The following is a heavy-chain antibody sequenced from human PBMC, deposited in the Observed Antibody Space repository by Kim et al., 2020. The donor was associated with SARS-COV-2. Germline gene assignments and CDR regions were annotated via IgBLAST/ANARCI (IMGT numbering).Heavy chain of an antibody. D-gene: IGHD1-26*01. J-gene: IGHJ4*02. CDR3: ATDRYVVGATPRY. V-gene: IGHV1-24*01. Sequence: YAQKFQGRVTMTEDTSTDTAYMELSSLRSEDTAVYYCATDRYVVGATPRYWGQGTLVTVSS.